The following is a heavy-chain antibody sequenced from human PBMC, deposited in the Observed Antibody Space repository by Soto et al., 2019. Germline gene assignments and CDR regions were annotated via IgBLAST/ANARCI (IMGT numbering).Heavy chain of an antibody. CDR3: ARDSTGSSWYGRAFDI. J-gene: IGHJ3*02. V-gene: IGHV3-21*01. Sequence: GGSLRLSCAASGFTFSSYSMNWVRQAPGKGLEWVSSISSSSSYIYYADSVKGRFTISRDNAKNSLYLQMNSLRAEDTAVYYCARDSTGSSWYGRAFDIWGQGTMVTVSS. D-gene: IGHD6-13*01. CDR2: ISSSSSYI. CDR1: GFTFSSYS.